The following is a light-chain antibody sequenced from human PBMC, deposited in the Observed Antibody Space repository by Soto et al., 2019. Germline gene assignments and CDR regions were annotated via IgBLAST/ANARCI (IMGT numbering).Light chain of an antibody. CDR1: QSVAYN. CDR3: QQYNDWPRT. Sequence: DIVMTQSPATLSVSPGERATLSCRASQSVAYNLAGYQQKPGQAPRLLIYGASTRAAGIPATFSGSGSGTEFTLTITSLQSEDFAVYYCQQYNDWPRTFGQGTKVEIK. V-gene: IGKV3-15*01. CDR2: GAS. J-gene: IGKJ1*01.